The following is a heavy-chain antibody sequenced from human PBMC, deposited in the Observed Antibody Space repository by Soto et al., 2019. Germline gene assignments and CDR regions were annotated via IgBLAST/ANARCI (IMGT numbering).Heavy chain of an antibody. D-gene: IGHD3-10*01. J-gene: IGHJ6*02. CDR3: ASYTDYYGSGSRDYYYYGMDV. CDR1: GGSISSSSYY. V-gene: IGHV4-39*01. Sequence: SETLSLTCTVSGGSISSSSYYWGWIRQPPGKGLEWIGSIYYSGSTYYNPSLKSRVTISVDTSKNQFSLKLSSVTAADTAVYYCASYTDYYGSGSRDYYYYGMDVWGQGTTVTVSS. CDR2: IYYSGST.